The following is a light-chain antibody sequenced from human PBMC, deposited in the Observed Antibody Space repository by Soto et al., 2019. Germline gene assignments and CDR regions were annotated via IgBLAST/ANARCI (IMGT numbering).Light chain of an antibody. CDR1: QGIDRW. V-gene: IGKV1-12*01. Sequence: DIQMTQSPSSLSASVGDRVTITCRASQGIDRWLAWYQQKPGEAPKVLIYAASSLRSGVPSRFSGSGYGTDFSLTISSLQPDDLATYYCKQSKSFPLTFGGGTKVEIK. CDR3: KQSKSFPLT. J-gene: IGKJ4*01. CDR2: AAS.